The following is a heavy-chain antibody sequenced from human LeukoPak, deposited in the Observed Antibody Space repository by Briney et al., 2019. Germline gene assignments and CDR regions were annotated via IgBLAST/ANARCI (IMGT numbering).Heavy chain of an antibody. CDR1: GYIFSGYY. V-gene: IGHV1-2*02. Sequence: ASVKVSCKASGYIFSGYYMHWVRQAPGQGLEWMGWINPNSGDTNYAQKFQGRVTMTRDTSISTAYMELSRLRSDDTAVYYCARDQAGAARFDSWGQGTLVTVSP. J-gene: IGHJ4*02. D-gene: IGHD1-26*01. CDR2: INPNSGDT. CDR3: ARDQAGAARFDS.